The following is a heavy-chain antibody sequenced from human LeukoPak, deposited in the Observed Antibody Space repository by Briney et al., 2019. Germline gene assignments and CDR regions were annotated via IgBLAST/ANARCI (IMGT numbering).Heavy chain of an antibody. CDR2: ISYDGSNK. D-gene: IGHD3-3*01. CDR3: ARAGRISAIFGVSTRGWFDP. CDR1: GFTFSSYG. J-gene: IGHJ5*02. V-gene: IGHV3-30*03. Sequence: GGSLRLSCAASGFTFSSYGMHWVRQAPGKGLEWVAVISYDGSNKYYADSVKGRFTISRDNSKNTLYLQMNSLRAEDTAVYYCARAGRISAIFGVSTRGWFDPWGQGTLVTVSS.